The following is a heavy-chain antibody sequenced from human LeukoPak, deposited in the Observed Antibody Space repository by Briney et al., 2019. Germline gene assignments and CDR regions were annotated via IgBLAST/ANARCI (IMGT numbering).Heavy chain of an antibody. D-gene: IGHD2-21*01. CDR2: VGASGEIT. J-gene: IGHJ1*01. CDR1: GFTLERYD. Sequence: GGSLRLSCAPSGFTLERYDMHWVRRAPGKGLEWISFVGASGEITYNADSVRGRFSISRDNAKSSLALQMRSLRVEKTAVYYCASGGEARGTYFGHGGQGTLVTVFS. CDR3: ASGGEARGTYFGH. V-gene: IGHV3-48*03.